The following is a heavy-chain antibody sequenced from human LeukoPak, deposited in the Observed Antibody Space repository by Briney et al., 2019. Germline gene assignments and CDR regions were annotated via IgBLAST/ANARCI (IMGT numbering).Heavy chain of an antibody. CDR1: GGSFSGYY. V-gene: IGHV4-34*01. J-gene: IGHJ4*02. CDR2: MNHSGSS. CDR3: ARAPSGLVEPPTTGDYFDY. D-gene: IGHD2-2*01. Sequence: SETLSLTCAVYGGSFSGYYWSWIRQSPGKGLEWIGEMNHSGSSNHNPSLKSRVTISVDTSKNQFSLKLRSVTAADTAVYYCARAPSGLVEPPTTGDYFDYWGQGTLVTVSS.